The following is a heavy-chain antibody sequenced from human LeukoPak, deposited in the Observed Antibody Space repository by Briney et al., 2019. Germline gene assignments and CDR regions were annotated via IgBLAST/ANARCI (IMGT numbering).Heavy chain of an antibody. CDR2: IYPGDSDT. Sequence: GESLKISCKGSGYSFTSYWIGWVRQMPGKGLERMGIIYPGDSDTRYSPSLQGQVTISADKSISTAYLQRSSLKASDTAMYYCARDVVTAMANYFDYWGQGTLVTVSS. J-gene: IGHJ4*02. CDR1: GYSFTSYW. V-gene: IGHV5-51*01. D-gene: IGHD5-18*01. CDR3: ARDVVTAMANYFDY.